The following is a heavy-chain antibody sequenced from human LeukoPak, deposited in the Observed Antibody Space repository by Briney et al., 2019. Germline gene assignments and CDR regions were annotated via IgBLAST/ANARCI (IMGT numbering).Heavy chain of an antibody. J-gene: IGHJ4*02. V-gene: IGHV3-74*01. CDR3: ARYSGTFSNSYFDC. Sequence: GGSLRLSCAASGFTFSSYWMHWVRHAPGKGLVWVSRINSDGSSTSYADSVKGRFTISRDNSKNTVSLQMESLRAEDTALYYCARYSGTFSNSYFDCWGQGTLVTVSS. D-gene: IGHD1-26*01. CDR2: INSDGSST. CDR1: GFTFSSYW.